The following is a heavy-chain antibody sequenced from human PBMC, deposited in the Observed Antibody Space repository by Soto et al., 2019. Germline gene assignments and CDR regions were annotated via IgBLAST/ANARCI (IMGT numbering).Heavy chain of an antibody. J-gene: IGHJ4*02. CDR2: INPSGGST. V-gene: IGHV1-46*01. CDR1: GYTFTSYY. D-gene: IGHD3-22*01. CDR3: ARDGVSYYYDSSGYYYHPKRILDY. Sequence: GASVKVSCKASGYTFTSYYMHWVRQAPGQGLEWMGIINPSGGSTSYAQKFQGRVTMTRDTSTSTVYMELSSLRSEDTAVYYCARDGVSYYYDSSGYYYHPKRILDYWGQGTLVTVSS.